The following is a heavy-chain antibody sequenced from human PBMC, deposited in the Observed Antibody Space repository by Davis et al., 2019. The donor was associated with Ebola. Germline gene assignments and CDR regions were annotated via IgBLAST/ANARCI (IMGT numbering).Heavy chain of an antibody. D-gene: IGHD3-16*01. J-gene: IGHJ6*02. Sequence: HTGGSLRLSCAASGFTFSSYWMHWVRQAPGKGLVWVSRINNDGTSTSYADSVKGRFTISRDNSKNTLYLQMNSLRAEDTAVYYCASNYGITFGEGMDVWGQGTTVTVSS. CDR2: INNDGTST. CDR3: ASNYGITFGEGMDV. V-gene: IGHV3-74*01. CDR1: GFTFSSYW.